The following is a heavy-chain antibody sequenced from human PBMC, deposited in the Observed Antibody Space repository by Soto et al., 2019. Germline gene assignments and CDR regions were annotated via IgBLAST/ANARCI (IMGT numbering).Heavy chain of an antibody. CDR3: ARRNSSMWLYYYYYGMDV. CDR1: GGSISSGGYS. D-gene: IGHD5-12*01. J-gene: IGHJ6*02. Sequence: SETLSLTCAVSGGSISSGGYSWSWIRQPPGKGLEWIGYIYHSGSTYYNPSLKSRVAISVDTSKNQFSLKLSSVTAADTAVYYCARRNSSMWLYYYYYGMDVWGQGTTVTVSS. V-gene: IGHV4-30-2*01. CDR2: IYHSGST.